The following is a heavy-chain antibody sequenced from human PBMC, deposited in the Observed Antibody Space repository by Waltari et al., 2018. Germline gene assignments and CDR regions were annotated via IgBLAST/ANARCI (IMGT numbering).Heavy chain of an antibody. CDR1: GFSLSTSGMC. Sequence: QVTLRESGPALVKPTQTLTLTCTFSGFSLSTSGMCVTWIRQPPGKALEWLARIDWDDDKYYSTSLKTRLTISKDTSKNQVVLTMTNMDPVDTATYYCARGYFDSSNYYLRGVDSWGQGTLVTVSS. V-gene: IGHV2-70*15. CDR2: IDWDDDK. J-gene: IGHJ4*02. CDR3: ARGYFDSSNYYLRGVDS. D-gene: IGHD3-22*01.